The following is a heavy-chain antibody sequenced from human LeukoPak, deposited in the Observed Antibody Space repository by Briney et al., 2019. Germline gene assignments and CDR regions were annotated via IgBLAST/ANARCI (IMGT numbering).Heavy chain of an antibody. CDR2: INHSGST. J-gene: IGHJ4*02. CDR3: ARGKRRMGGAVRSHFDY. D-gene: IGHD1-26*01. Sequence: PSETLSLTCAIYGGSFSGYYWSWIRQPPGKGLEWIGEINHSGSTNYNPSLKSRVTISVDTSKNQFSLKLSSVTAADTAVYYCARGKRRMGGAVRSHFDYWGQGTLVTVSS. V-gene: IGHV4-34*01. CDR1: GGSFSGYY.